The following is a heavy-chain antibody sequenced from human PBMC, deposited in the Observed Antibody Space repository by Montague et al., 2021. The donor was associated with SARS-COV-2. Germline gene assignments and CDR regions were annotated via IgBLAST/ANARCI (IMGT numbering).Heavy chain of an antibody. CDR2: IYYSGST. CDR3: ASPTYYYDSSGSDAFDI. J-gene: IGHJ3*02. Sequence: SETLSLTCTVSGGSISSSNYYWGWIRQPPGKGLEWIGSIYYSGSTYYNPSLKSRVTISVDTSKNQFSLKLSSVTAADTAVHYCASPTYYYDSSGSDAFDIWGQGTMVTVPS. CDR1: GGSISSSNYY. V-gene: IGHV4-39*01. D-gene: IGHD3-22*01.